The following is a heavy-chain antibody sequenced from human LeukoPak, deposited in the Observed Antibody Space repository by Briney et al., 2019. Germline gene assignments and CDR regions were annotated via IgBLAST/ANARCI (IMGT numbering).Heavy chain of an antibody. CDR3: ARHEWGLGYTGGWSLGSVDY. CDR2: IYYDGTT. J-gene: IGHJ4*02. Sequence: SETLSLTCTVSGGSISSTRYYWGWIRQPPGKRLEWIASIYYDGTTYHNPSFRSRVAMSLDTSGRHFSLKVSSVTAADTAVYYCARHEWGLGYTGGWSLGSVDYWARGTLVTVSS. CDR1: GGSISSTRYY. V-gene: IGHV4-39*01. D-gene: IGHD6-19*01.